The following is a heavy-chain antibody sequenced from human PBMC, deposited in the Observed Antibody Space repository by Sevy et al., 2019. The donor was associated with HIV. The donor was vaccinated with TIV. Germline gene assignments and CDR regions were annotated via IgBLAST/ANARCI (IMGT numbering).Heavy chain of an antibody. V-gene: IGHV3-11*01. J-gene: IGHJ4*02. CDR1: GFTFSDYY. D-gene: IGHD5-18*01. CDR3: ARVQLWPKGPIDY. Sequence: GESLKISCAASGFTFSDYYMSWIRQAPGKGLEWVSYISSSGSTIYYADSVKGRFTISRDNAKNSRYLQMNSLKAEDTAWYYCARVQLWPKGPIDYWGQGTLVTVSS. CDR2: ISSSGSTI.